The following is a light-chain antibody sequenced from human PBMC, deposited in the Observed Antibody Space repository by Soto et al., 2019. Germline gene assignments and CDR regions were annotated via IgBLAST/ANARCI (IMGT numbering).Light chain of an antibody. CDR2: EVS. CDR3: SSYAGSNIVV. Sequence: QSALTQPPSGSRSPGQSVTISCTGTSSDVGGYNFVSWYQQHPGKAPKLMIYEVSERPSGVPDRFSGSKSGNTASLTVSGLQAEDEADYYCSSYAGSNIVVFGGGTKLTVL. V-gene: IGLV2-8*02. CDR1: SSDVGGYNF. J-gene: IGLJ2*01.